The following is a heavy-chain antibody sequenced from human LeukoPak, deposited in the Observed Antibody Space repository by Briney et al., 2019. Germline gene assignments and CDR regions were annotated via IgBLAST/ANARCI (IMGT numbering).Heavy chain of an antibody. Sequence: GGSLRLSCAASGFTFSDHYMDWVRQAPGKGLEWVGRTRNEANSYTTEYAASVKGRFTISRDDSKNSLYLQMNSLKTEDTAVYYCARDGTYGDFDYWGQGTLVTVSS. CDR2: TRNEANSYTT. J-gene: IGHJ4*02. CDR3: ARDGTYGDFDY. D-gene: IGHD1/OR15-1a*01. CDR1: GFTFSDHY. V-gene: IGHV3-72*01.